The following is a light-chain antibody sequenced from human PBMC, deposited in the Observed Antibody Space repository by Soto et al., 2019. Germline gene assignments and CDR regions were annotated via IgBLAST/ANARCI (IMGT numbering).Light chain of an antibody. J-gene: IGKJ3*01. Sequence: EIVMTLSPATVSVSTGERATLSCRASQSVSSNLAWYQQKPGQAPRLLIYGASSRATGIPDRFSGSGSGTDFTLTISRLEPEDFAVYYCQQYGSSPKFGPGTKVAIK. V-gene: IGKV3-20*01. CDR3: QQYGSSPK. CDR2: GAS. CDR1: QSVSSN.